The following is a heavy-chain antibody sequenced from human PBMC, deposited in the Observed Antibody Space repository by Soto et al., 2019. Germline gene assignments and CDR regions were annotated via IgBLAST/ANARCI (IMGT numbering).Heavy chain of an antibody. CDR2: IYYSGST. D-gene: IGHD2-2*01. Sequence: PSETLSLTCTVSGGSISGYYWTWIRQPPGKGLEWIGYIYYSGSTNYNPSLKSRVTISVDMSKNQFSLKLSSVTAADTAMYYCAREIVVVPAAMNWFDPWGQGTLVTVSS. CDR1: GGSISGYY. V-gene: IGHV4-59*01. CDR3: AREIVVVPAAMNWFDP. J-gene: IGHJ5*02.